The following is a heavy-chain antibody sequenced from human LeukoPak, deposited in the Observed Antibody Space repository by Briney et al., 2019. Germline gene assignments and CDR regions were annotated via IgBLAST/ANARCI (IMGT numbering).Heavy chain of an antibody. Sequence: GGSLRLSCAASGFTFSSFWMHWVRQAPGKGLVWVSRINGDGSSSSYADSVKGRFTISRDNAKNTLYLQMNSLRAEDTAVYYCAKRNSIADFDYWGQGTLVTVSS. CDR2: INGDGSSS. J-gene: IGHJ4*02. CDR1: GFTFSSFW. V-gene: IGHV3-74*01. D-gene: IGHD6-6*01. CDR3: AKRNSIADFDY.